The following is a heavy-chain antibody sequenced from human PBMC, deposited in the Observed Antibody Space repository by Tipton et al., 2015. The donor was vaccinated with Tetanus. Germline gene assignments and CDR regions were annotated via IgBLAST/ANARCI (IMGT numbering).Heavy chain of an antibody. CDR3: ARDFRQSFGVAQPFDP. Sequence: SLRLSCAASGFTFSSYNMNWVRQAPGKGLEWVSNIRGTGTTVDYADSVKGRFTISRDNAKNSLYLQMNRLRDEDTAIYYCARDFRQSFGVAQPFDPWGQGTLVTVSS. CDR2: IRGTGTTV. CDR1: GFTFSSYN. J-gene: IGHJ5*02. D-gene: IGHD3-3*01. V-gene: IGHV3-48*02.